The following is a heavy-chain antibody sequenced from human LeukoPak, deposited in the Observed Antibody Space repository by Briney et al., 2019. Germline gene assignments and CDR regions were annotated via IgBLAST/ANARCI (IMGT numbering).Heavy chain of an antibody. CDR3: SGVFLGY. J-gene: IGHJ4*02. CDR1: GFTVSDSW. D-gene: IGHD2-8*01. Sequence: AGGSLRLSCAASGFTVSDSWMSWFRRAPGKGLEWVGLIRRTTDGSTTDYAAPVKGRFTISRDDSKNTLYLQMNSLKTEDTAVYYCSGVFLGYWGQGTLVTVSS. V-gene: IGHV3-15*01. CDR2: IRRTTDGSTT.